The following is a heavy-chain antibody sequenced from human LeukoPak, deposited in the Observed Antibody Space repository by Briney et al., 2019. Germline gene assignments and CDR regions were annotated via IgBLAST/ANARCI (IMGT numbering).Heavy chain of an antibody. CDR1: GFTFSSYS. J-gene: IGHJ4*02. D-gene: IGHD6-6*01. V-gene: IGHV3-48*04. Sequence: GGSLRLSCAASGFTFSSYSMNWVRQAPGKGLEWVSYISSSGSTIYYADSVKGRFTISRDNAKNSLYLQMNSLRAEDTAVYYCARVGRIAARPFDYWGQGTLVTVSS. CDR3: ARVGRIAARPFDY. CDR2: ISSSGSTI.